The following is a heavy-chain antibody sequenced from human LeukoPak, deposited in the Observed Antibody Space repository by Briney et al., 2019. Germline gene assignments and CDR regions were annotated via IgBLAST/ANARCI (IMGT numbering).Heavy chain of an antibody. J-gene: IGHJ4*02. CDR3: ARQAIRGYDPSPFDS. CDR2: LYYSGST. V-gene: IGHV4-39*01. Sequence: KPSETLSLTCTVSGGSISSSTYYWAWIRQPPGKGLEWIGNLYYSGSTYYNPSLKSRVTISVDTSKNQFSLKLSSVSDADTADYDCARQAIRGYDPSPFDSWGKGTLVTVSS. D-gene: IGHD5-12*01. CDR1: GGSISSSTYY.